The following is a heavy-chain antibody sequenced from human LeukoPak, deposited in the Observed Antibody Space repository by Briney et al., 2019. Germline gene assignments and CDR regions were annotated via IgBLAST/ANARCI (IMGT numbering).Heavy chain of an antibody. CDR1: GFTFSTYA. Sequence: GSLRLSCAASGFTFSTYAMSWVRQAPGKGLEWVSVINNNGDSTYYADSVKGRFTISRDNSKNTLYLQMNSLRAEDTAVYFCAKGPTSLTTRWFDPWGQGTLVTVSS. CDR2: INNNGDST. D-gene: IGHD4-11*01. V-gene: IGHV3-23*01. J-gene: IGHJ5*02. CDR3: AKGPTSLTTRWFDP.